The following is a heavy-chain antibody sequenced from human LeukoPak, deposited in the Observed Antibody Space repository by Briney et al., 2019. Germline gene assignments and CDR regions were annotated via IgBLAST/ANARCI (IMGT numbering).Heavy chain of an antibody. J-gene: IGHJ4*02. CDR2: TYYRSKWYN. D-gene: IGHD3-3*01. Sequence: SQTLSLTCAISGDGVSSNSAAWSWIRQSPSRGLEWLGRTYYRSKWYNDYAVSVKSRITINPDTSKNQFSLQLNSVTPEDTAVYYCARDRNDFWESQRYFDYWGQGTLVTVSS. V-gene: IGHV6-1*01. CDR1: GDGVSSNSAA. CDR3: ARDRNDFWESQRYFDY.